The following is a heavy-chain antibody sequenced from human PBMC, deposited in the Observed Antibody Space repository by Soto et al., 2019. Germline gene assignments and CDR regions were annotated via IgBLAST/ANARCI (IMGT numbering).Heavy chain of an antibody. J-gene: IGHJ4*02. V-gene: IGHV4-30-4*01. D-gene: IGHD3-22*01. CDR3: ARQFGGYYDSSGYFTFDY. CDR2: IYYSGST. CDR1: GGSISSGDYY. Sequence: SETLSLTXTVSGGSISSGDYYWSWIRQPPGKGLEWIGYIYYSGSTYYNPSLKSRVTISVDTSKNQFSLKLSSVTAADTAVYYCARQFGGYYDSSGYFTFDYWGQGTLVTSPQ.